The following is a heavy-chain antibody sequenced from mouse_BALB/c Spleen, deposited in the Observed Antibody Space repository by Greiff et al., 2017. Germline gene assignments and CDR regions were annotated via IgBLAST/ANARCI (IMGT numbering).Heavy chain of an antibody. V-gene: IGHV5-12-1*01. CDR1: GFAFSSYD. Sequence: EVNLVESGGGLVKPGGSLKLSCAASGFAFSSYDMSWVRQTPEKRLEWVAYISSGGGSTYYPDTVKGRFTISRDNAKNTLYLQMSSLKSEDTAMYYCARCDGGFAYWGQGTLVTVSA. D-gene: IGHD1-2*01. CDR2: ISSGGGST. CDR3: ARCDGGFAY. J-gene: IGHJ3*01.